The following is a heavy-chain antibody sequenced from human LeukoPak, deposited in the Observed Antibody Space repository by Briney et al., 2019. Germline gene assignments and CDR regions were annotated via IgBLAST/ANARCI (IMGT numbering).Heavy chain of an antibody. J-gene: IGHJ4*02. Sequence: GGSLRLSCAASGFTFSNAWMSWVRQAPGKGLEWVGRIKSKTDGGTTDYAAPVKGRFTISRDDSKNTLYLQMNGLKTEDTAVYYCTTGQVVDYDASGYSALDYWGQGTLVTVSS. CDR3: TTGQVVDYDASGYSALDY. D-gene: IGHD3-22*01. CDR1: GFTFSNAW. CDR2: IKSKTDGGTT. V-gene: IGHV3-15*01.